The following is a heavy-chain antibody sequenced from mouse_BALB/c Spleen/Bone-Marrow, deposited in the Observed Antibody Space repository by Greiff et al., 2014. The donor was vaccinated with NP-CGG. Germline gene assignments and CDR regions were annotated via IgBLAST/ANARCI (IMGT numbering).Heavy chain of an antibody. Sequence: EVKLQESGAELVKPGASVKLSCTASGFNIIDTYMHWVKQRPEQGLEWIGRIDPANGNTKYDPKFQGKATITADTSSNTAYLQLSSLTSEDTAVYYCAIYYYGSIGFAYWGQGTLVTVSA. CDR3: AIYYYGSIGFAY. V-gene: IGHV14-3*02. CDR2: IDPANGNT. CDR1: GFNIIDTY. D-gene: IGHD1-1*01. J-gene: IGHJ3*01.